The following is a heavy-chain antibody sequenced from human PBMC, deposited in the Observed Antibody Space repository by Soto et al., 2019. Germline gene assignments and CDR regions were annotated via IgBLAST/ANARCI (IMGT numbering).Heavy chain of an antibody. CDR2: IVPIVDTS. CDR3: ASSGSGWYLY. CDR1: GGTFSSHA. D-gene: IGHD6-19*01. Sequence: SVKVSCKTSGGTFSSHAISWVRQAPGQGLEWMGGIVPIVDTSTYAQKFQGRVTITADESTSTAYMELSSLRSEDTAVYYCASSGSGWYLYWGQGTLVTVSS. V-gene: IGHV1-69*13. J-gene: IGHJ4*02.